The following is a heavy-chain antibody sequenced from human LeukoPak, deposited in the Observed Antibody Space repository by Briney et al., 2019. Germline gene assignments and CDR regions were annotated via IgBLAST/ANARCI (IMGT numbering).Heavy chain of an antibody. CDR1: GFTFSSYG. CDR2: IWYDGSNK. Sequence: GGSLRLSCAASGFTFSSYGMHWVRQAPGKGLEWVAVIWYDGSNKYYADSVKGRFTISRDNSKNTLYLQMNSLRAEDTAVYYCARDQLRDYGDSVSYWGQGTLVTVSS. D-gene: IGHD4-17*01. V-gene: IGHV3-33*01. J-gene: IGHJ4*02. CDR3: ARDQLRDYGDSVSY.